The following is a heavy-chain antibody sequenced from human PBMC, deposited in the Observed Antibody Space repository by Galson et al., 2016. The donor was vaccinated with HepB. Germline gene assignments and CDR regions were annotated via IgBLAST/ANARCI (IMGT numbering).Heavy chain of an antibody. D-gene: IGHD5-18*01. CDR2: IKQDGSEK. Sequence: SLRLSCAASGFTFSSYWMSWVRQAPGKGLEWVANIKQDGSEKYYVDSGKGRFTISRDNAKNSLYLQMNSLRAEDTAVDYCARDPYVDTAMVTEGGGDYFDYWGQGTLVTVSS. V-gene: IGHV3-7*01. CDR1: GFTFSSYW. J-gene: IGHJ4*02. CDR3: ARDPYVDTAMVTEGGGDYFDY.